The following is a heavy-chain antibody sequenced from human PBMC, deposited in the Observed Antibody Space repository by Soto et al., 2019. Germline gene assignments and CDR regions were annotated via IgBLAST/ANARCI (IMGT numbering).Heavy chain of an antibody. D-gene: IGHD3-3*01. CDR2: INPSGGST. CDR3: AREREDYDFWSGPNNWFDP. J-gene: IGHJ5*02. Sequence: ASVKVSCKASGYTFTSYYMHWVRQAPGQGLEWMGIINPSGGSTSYAQKFQGRVTMTRDTSTSTVYMELSSLRSEDTAVYYCAREREDYDFWSGPNNWFDPWGQGTLVTVSS. V-gene: IGHV1-46*01. CDR1: GYTFTSYY.